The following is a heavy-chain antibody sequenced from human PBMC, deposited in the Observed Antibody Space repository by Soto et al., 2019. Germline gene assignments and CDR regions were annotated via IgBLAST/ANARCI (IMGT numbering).Heavy chain of an antibody. CDR1: GGSISSYY. D-gene: IGHD3-9*01. CDR2: IYYSGST. J-gene: IGHJ6*02. V-gene: IGHV4-59*01. CDR3: ATSYFRGWAGYPQSYYYGMDV. Sequence: KPSETLSLTCTVSGGSISSYYWSWIRQPPGKGLEWIGYIYYSGSTNYNPSLKSRVTISVDTSKNQFSLKLSSVTAADTAVYYCATSYFRGWAGYPQSYYYGMDVWGQGTAVTV.